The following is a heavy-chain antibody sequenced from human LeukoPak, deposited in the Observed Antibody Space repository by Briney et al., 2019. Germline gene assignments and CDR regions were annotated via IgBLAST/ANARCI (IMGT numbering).Heavy chain of an antibody. D-gene: IGHD4-17*01. CDR3: AKVGRNYGDYNGWFDP. Sequence: GRPLRLSCAASGFILTDYGMHWVRQAPGKGLDWVAFMSYDGGNKYYADSVKGRFTISRDNSKNTLYLQMNILRTEDTAVYYCAKVGRNYGDYNGWFDPWGQGTLVTVSS. V-gene: IGHV3-30*18. CDR1: GFILTDYG. CDR2: MSYDGGNK. J-gene: IGHJ5*02.